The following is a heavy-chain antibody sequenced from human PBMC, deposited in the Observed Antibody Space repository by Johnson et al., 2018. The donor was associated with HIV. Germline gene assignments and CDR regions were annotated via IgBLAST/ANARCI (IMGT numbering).Heavy chain of an antibody. D-gene: IGHD3-3*01. CDR2: IKSKTEGGTT. CDR1: GFTFINAW. Sequence: VQLVESGGGLVKPGGSLRLSCAASGFTFINAWMTWVRQAPGKGLEWVGRIKSKTEGGTTDYAAPVKGRFTISRDDSKNTLYLQMNRLRSDDTAVYYCAKDSTYYDSGGAFDIWGQGTMVTVSS. J-gene: IGHJ3*02. CDR3: AKDSTYYDSGGAFDI. V-gene: IGHV3-15*01.